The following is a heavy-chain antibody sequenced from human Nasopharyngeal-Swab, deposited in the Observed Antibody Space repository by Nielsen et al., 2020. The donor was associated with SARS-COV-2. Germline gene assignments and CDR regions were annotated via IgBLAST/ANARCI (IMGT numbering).Heavy chain of an antibody. V-gene: IGHV3-11*05. CDR3: ATGVPAAMEGYYYGMDV. CDR1: GFTFSDYY. D-gene: IGHD2-2*01. Sequence: GGSLRLSCAASGFTFSDYYMSWIRQAPGKGLEWVSYISSSSSYTNYADSVKGRFTISRDNAKNSLYLQMNSLRAEDTAVYYCATGVPAAMEGYYYGMDVWGQGTTVTVSS. J-gene: IGHJ6*02. CDR2: ISSSSSYT.